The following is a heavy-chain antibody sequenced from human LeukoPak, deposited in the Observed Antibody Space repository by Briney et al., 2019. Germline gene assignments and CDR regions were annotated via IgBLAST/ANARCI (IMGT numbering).Heavy chain of an antibody. D-gene: IGHD3-10*01. V-gene: IGHV3-30*02. CDR2: IRYDGSNK. Sequence: GGSLRLSCAASGFTFSSYGMHWVRQAPGKGLEWVAFIRYDGSNKYYADSVKGRFTISRDNSKNTLYLQMNSLRAEDTAVYYCARGARGVSGYYFDYWGQGTLVTVSS. CDR1: GFTFSSYG. CDR3: ARGARGVSGYYFDY. J-gene: IGHJ4*02.